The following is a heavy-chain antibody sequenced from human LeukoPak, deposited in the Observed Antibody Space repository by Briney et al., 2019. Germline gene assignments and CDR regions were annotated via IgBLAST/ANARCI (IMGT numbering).Heavy chain of an antibody. D-gene: IGHD3-10*01. CDR2: IIPVFGTA. J-gene: IGHJ4*02. CDR3: ARDHHYYGSGSYYNKLFDY. Sequence: SVKVSCKASGGTFSSYAISWVRQAPGQGLEWMGGIIPVFGTANYAQKFQGRVTITADESTSTAYMELSSLRSEDTAVYYCARDHHYYGSGSYYNKLFDYWGQGTLVTVSS. V-gene: IGHV1-69*13. CDR1: GGTFSSYA.